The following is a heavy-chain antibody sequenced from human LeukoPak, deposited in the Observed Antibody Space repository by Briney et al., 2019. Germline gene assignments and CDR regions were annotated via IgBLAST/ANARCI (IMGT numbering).Heavy chain of an antibody. J-gene: IGHJ4*02. CDR3: AKDRSGKYYFDY. CDR2: IRYDGSNK. CDR1: TFTFSSYG. V-gene: IGHV3-30*02. Sequence: GGSLRLSCAASTFTFSSYGMHWVRQAPGKGLEWVSFIRYDGSNKYYADSVKGRFTISRDNSKNTLYLQMNSLRAEDTAVYYCAKDRSGKYYFDYWGQGTLVTVSS. D-gene: IGHD1-26*01.